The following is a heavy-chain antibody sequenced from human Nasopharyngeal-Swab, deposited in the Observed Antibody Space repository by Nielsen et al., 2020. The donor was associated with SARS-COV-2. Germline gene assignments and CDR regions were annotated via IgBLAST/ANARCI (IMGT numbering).Heavy chain of an antibody. CDR3: AREYYYDSATPNWFDL. D-gene: IGHD3-22*01. J-gene: IGHJ5*02. Sequence: SETLSLTCTVSGGSFTNGDYYWTWLRQSPGKGLEWIGYIRYSGDTLSNPSLKSRLTISVNTSKKQFSLKLNSVTAADTAVYFCAREYYYDSATPNWFDLWGQGTLVTVSS. V-gene: IGHV4-30-4*01. CDR2: IRYSGDT. CDR1: GGSFTNGDYY.